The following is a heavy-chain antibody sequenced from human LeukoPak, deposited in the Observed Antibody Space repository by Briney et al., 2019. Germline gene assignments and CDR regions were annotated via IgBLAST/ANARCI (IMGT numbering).Heavy chain of an antibody. CDR2: IRSKAYGGTT. CDR3: TSFSGYYYYGMDV. J-gene: IGHJ6*02. CDR1: GFTFGDYA. Sequence: GGSLRLSCTASGFTFGDYAMSWFRQAPGKGLEWVGFIRSKAYGGTTEYAASVKGRFTISRDDSKSIAYLQMNSLKTEDTAVYYCTSFSGYYYYGMDVWGQGTTVTVSS. V-gene: IGHV3-49*03. D-gene: IGHD3-10*01.